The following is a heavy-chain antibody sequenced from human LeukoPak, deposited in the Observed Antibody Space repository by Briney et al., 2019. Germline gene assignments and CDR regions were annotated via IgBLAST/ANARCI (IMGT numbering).Heavy chain of an antibody. V-gene: IGHV3-7*03. D-gene: IGHD4-17*01. CDR1: GFTFSSYS. Sequence: GGSLRLSCAASGFTFSSYSMNWVRQAPGKGLEWVANIKQDGSEKYYVDSVKGRFTISRDNAKNSLYLQMNSLRAEDTAAYYCARDRTTTERFDYWGQGTLVTVSS. J-gene: IGHJ4*02. CDR2: IKQDGSEK. CDR3: ARDRTTTERFDY.